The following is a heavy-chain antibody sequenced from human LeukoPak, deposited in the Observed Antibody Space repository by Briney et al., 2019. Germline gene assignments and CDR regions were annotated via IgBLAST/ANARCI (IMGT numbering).Heavy chain of an antibody. CDR1: GFTFSSYA. J-gene: IGHJ4*02. CDR2: ISYDGSNK. V-gene: IGHV3-30-3*01. D-gene: IGHD6-19*01. CDR3: ARGDTYSSGTQFDC. Sequence: GGSLRLSCAASGFTFSSYAMHWVRQAPGKGLEWVAVISYDGSNKYYADSVKGRFTISRDNSKNTLYLQMNSLRAEDTAVYYCARGDTYSSGTQFDCWGQGTLVTVSS.